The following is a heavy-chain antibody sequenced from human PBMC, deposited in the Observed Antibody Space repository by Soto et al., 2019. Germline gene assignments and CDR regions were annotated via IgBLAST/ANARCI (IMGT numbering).Heavy chain of an antibody. CDR1: GGTFSSYA. CDR3: ARVDIVLVPAATIPYYYYGMDV. Sequence: SVKVSCKASGGTFSSYAISWVRQAPGQGLEWMGGIIPIFGTANYAQKLQGRVTMTTDTSTSTAYMELRSLRSDDTAVYYCARVDIVLVPAATIPYYYYGMDVWGQGTTVTVSS. D-gene: IGHD2-2*03. CDR2: IIPIFGTA. V-gene: IGHV1-69*05. J-gene: IGHJ6*02.